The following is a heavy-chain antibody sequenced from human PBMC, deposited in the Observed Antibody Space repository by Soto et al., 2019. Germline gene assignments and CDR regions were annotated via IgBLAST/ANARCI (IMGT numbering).Heavy chain of an antibody. CDR1: GGSFSSYA. CDR2: IIPIFGTA. V-gene: IGHV1-69*13. Sequence: SVKVSCKASGGSFSSYAISWVRQAPGQGLEWMGGIIPIFGTANYAQKFQGRVTITADESTSTAYMELSSLRSEDTAVYYCARIRARSPHDSIGYAPFDYWGQGTLVTDSS. D-gene: IGHD3-22*01. CDR3: ARIRARSPHDSIGYAPFDY. J-gene: IGHJ4*02.